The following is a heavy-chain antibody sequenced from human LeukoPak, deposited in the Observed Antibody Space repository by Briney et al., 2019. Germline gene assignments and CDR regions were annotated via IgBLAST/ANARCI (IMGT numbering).Heavy chain of an antibody. D-gene: IGHD1-1*01. CDR3: ARGLGVPHFPRYSP. J-gene: IGHJ5*02. CDR1: GYTFTSYD. Sequence: ASVKVSCKASGYTFTSYDINWVRQATGQGLEWMGWKNPNSGNTGYAQKFQGRVTMTRNTSISTAYMELSSLRSEDTAVYYCARGLGVPHFPRYSPWGQGTLVTVSS. CDR2: KNPNSGNT. V-gene: IGHV1-8*01.